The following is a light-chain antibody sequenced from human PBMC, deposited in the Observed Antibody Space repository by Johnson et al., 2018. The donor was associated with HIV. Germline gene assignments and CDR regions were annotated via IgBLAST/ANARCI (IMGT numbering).Light chain of an antibody. V-gene: IGLV1-51*01. Sequence: QSVLTQPPSVSAAPGQKVTISCYGSSSNIGNNYVSWYQQFPGTAPKLLIYGNNKRPSGIPDRFSGSKSGTSATLGITGLQTGDEANYYCGTWDSSMSAVFGSGTKVTVL. CDR3: GTWDSSMSAV. J-gene: IGLJ1*01. CDR1: SSNIGNNY. CDR2: GNN.